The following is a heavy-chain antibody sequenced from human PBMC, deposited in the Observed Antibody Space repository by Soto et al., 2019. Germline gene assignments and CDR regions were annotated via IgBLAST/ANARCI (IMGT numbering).Heavy chain of an antibody. V-gene: IGHV3-30*18. CDR1: GFTFSSYG. CDR2: ISYDGSNK. J-gene: IGHJ6*02. Sequence: QVQLVESGGGVVQPGRSLRLSCAASGFTFSSYGMHWVRQAPGKGLEWVAVISYDGSNKYYADSVKGRFTISRDNSKNTLYLQMNSLRAEDTAVYYCAKDQGYCTSTSCYPGSYGMDVWGQGTTVTVSS. CDR3: AKDQGYCTSTSCYPGSYGMDV. D-gene: IGHD2-2*01.